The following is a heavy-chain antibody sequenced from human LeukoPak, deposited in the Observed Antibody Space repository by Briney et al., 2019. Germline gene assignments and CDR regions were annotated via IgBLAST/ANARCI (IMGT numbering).Heavy chain of an antibody. D-gene: IGHD3-16*01. CDR1: GGSISSSRYY. J-gene: IGHJ3*02. Sequence: PSETLSLTCTVSGGSISSSRYYWAWIRQPPGKGLDWIGSISYSGSTYYNSSLKSRVTISVDTSKNQFSLRLSSVTAADTAVYYCARDGPYDSRTFDIWGQGTMVTVSS. CDR2: ISYSGST. CDR3: ARDGPYDSRTFDI. V-gene: IGHV4-39*07.